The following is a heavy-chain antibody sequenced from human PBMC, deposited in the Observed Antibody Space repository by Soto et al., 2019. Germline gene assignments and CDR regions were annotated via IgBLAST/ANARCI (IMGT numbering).Heavy chain of an antibody. CDR3: ARTVTGSFYYFDS. J-gene: IGHJ4*02. CDR2: INTAGDT. Sequence: GERLSRYCEASTVTFIPYSIQRIHQATGKGLEWVSTINTAGDTYYPGSVKGRFTISRENAKNSLYLQMNSLRAGDTAVYFCARTVTGSFYYFDSWGQGT. V-gene: IGHV3-13*04. D-gene: IGHD1-26*01. CDR1: TVTFIPYS.